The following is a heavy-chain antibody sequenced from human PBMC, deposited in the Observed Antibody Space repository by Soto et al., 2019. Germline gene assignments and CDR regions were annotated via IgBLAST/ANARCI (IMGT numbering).Heavy chain of an antibody. J-gene: IGHJ4*02. D-gene: IGHD2-15*01. Sequence: EVQLLESGGGSVQPGGSLRLSCAASGFTFSTYAMSWVRQAPGKGLEWVSGISDYGGGAYYADSVQGRFTISRDNSKNTLFLQMNSLRVYDTALYYCATYHCRCYSWHVDDYWGQGTVVSVCS. CDR3: ATYHCRCYSWHVDDY. V-gene: IGHV3-23*01. CDR1: GFTFSTYA. CDR2: ISDYGGGA.